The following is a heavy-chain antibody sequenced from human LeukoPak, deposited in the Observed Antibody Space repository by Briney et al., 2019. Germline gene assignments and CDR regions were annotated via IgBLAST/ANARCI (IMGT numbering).Heavy chain of an antibody. Sequence: GGSLRLSCAASGFTFDDYAMHWVRQAPGKGLEWVSGISWNSGSIGYADSVKGRFTISRDNAKNSLYLQMNSLRAEDTAVYYCASRNSFNYGSGSYYFDYWGQGTLVTVSS. J-gene: IGHJ4*02. D-gene: IGHD3-10*01. V-gene: IGHV3-9*01. CDR2: ISWNSGSI. CDR1: GFTFDDYA. CDR3: ASRNSFNYGSGSYYFDY.